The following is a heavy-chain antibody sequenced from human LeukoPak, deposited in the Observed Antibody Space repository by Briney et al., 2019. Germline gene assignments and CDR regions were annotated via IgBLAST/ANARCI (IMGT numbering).Heavy chain of an antibody. Sequence: GGSLRLSRAASGFTFSSYSMNWVRQAPGKGLEWVSSISSSSSYIYYADSVKGRFTISRDNAKNSLYLQMNSLRAEDTAVYYCARDRASHCYRCNVDYWGQGTLVTVSS. CDR3: ARDRASHCYRCNVDY. J-gene: IGHJ4*02. V-gene: IGHV3-21*01. D-gene: IGHD2-2*02. CDR1: GFTFSSYS. CDR2: ISSSSSYI.